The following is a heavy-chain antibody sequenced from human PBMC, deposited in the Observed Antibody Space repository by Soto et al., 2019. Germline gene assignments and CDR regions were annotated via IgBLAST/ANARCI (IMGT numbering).Heavy chain of an antibody. CDR1: GFTFSSYG. J-gene: IGHJ4*02. Sequence: PGGSLRLSCAASGFTFSSYGMHWVRQAPGKGLEWVAVISYDGSNKYYADSVKGRFTISRDNSKNTLYLQMNSLRAEDTAVYYCAKDRYGDYEPETLFDYWGQGTLVTVSS. CDR2: ISYDGSNK. D-gene: IGHD5-12*01. V-gene: IGHV3-30*18. CDR3: AKDRYGDYEPETLFDY.